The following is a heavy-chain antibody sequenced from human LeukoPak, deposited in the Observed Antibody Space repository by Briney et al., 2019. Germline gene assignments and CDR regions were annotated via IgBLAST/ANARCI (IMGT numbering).Heavy chain of an antibody. CDR2: VDTEDGET. Sequence: RASVKVSCKVSGYTFTDYYMHLVQQAPGKGLEWMGLVDTEDGETIYAEKFQGRVTITADTSTDTAYMELSSLRSEDTAVYYCATGPRADGSLDYWGQGTLVTVSS. D-gene: IGHD1-26*01. J-gene: IGHJ4*02. CDR3: ATGPRADGSLDY. CDR1: GYTFTDYY. V-gene: IGHV1-69-2*01.